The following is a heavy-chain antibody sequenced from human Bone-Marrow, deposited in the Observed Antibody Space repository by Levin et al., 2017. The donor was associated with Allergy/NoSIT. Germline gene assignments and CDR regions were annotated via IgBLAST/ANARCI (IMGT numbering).Heavy chain of an antibody. CDR3: AGVDLYYYGSGIYY. J-gene: IGHJ4*02. V-gene: IGHV4-34*01. CDR2: INHGGNT. Sequence: SETLSLTCAVYGGSFSAYYWTWIRQPPGKGLDWIGEINHGGNTYYNPSLKSRVTISVDTPKNQLSLKLSSVTAADTAVYYCAGVDLYYYGSGIYYWGQGTRVIVSS. D-gene: IGHD3-10*01. CDR1: GGSFSAYY.